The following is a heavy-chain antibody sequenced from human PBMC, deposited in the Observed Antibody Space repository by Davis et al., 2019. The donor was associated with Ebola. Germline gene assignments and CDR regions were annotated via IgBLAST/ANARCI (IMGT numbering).Heavy chain of an antibody. CDR2: ISSSSNYI. D-gene: IGHD1-26*01. Sequence: GESLKISCAASGFTFSSNSMNWVRQAPGKGLEWVSFISSSSNYIYYADSVKGRFTVSRDNAKNSLYLQMNSLRAEDTAVYYCVRDSGGRYIGPLDHWGQGTLVTVSP. V-gene: IGHV3-21*01. CDR3: VRDSGGRYIGPLDH. CDR1: GFTFSSNS. J-gene: IGHJ4*02.